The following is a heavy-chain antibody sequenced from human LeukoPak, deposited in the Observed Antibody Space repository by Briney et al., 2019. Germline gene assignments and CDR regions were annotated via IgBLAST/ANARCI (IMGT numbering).Heavy chain of an antibody. CDR2: IIAYKGNT. J-gene: IGHJ5*02. CDR1: GYTFTSYG. V-gene: IGHV1-18*01. D-gene: IGHD3-10*01. Sequence: ASVKVFCKASGYTFTSYGMSWLRQAPGQELEWMGWIIAYKGNTNSAQKLQGRVNMATATSTSTAYRELRSLSSDATAVYYCARHRPLYGSGSYYPGGFDLWGQGTLVSVSS. CDR3: ARHRPLYGSGSYYPGGFDL.